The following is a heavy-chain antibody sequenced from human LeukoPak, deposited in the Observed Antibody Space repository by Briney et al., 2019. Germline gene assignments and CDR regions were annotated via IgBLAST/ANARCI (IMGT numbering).Heavy chain of an antibody. V-gene: IGHV1-18*01. CDR3: AKDRGGATAASDH. D-gene: IGHD4/OR15-4a*01. J-gene: IGHJ4*02. Sequence: GASVKVSCKASGFTFTSSAMQWVRQAPGQGLEWLGWISLYSGNTYYIQKIQGRVIMTTDISTSTAYMELMSLSSDDTAIYYCAKDRGGATAASDHWGQGTLVTVSS. CDR1: GFTFTSSA. CDR2: ISLYSGNT.